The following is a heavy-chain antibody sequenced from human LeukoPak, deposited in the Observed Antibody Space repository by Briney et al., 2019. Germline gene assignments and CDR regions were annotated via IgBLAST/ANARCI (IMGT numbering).Heavy chain of an antibody. J-gene: IGHJ4*02. CDR3: ARDRIAARPYYFDY. CDR2: IKQDGSEK. V-gene: IGHV3-7*01. CDR1: GFTFSSYW. Sequence: GGSLRLSXAASGFTFSSYWMSWVRQAPGKGLEWVANIKQDGSEKYYVDSVKGRFTISRDNAKNSLCLQMNSLRAEDTAVYYCARDRIAARPYYFDYWGQGTLVTVSS. D-gene: IGHD6-6*01.